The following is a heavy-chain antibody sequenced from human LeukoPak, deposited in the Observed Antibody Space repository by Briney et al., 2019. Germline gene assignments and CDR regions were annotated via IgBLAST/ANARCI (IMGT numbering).Heavy chain of an antibody. D-gene: IGHD3-10*02. CDR1: GFTFSNSG. V-gene: IGHV3-33*01. Sequence: PGRSLRLSCAASGFTFSNSGVHWVRQAPGKGLEWVAVIWYDGSNEYYADAVKGRFIISRDNSKNTVHLQMNSLRVEDTSVYYCAREISMFVNAFDLWGQGTLVAVSS. CDR3: AREISMFVNAFDL. J-gene: IGHJ3*01. CDR2: IWYDGSNE.